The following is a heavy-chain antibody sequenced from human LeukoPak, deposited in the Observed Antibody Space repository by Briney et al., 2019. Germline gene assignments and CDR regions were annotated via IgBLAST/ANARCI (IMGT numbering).Heavy chain of an antibody. Sequence: GGSLRLSCAASGFTFSSYWMSWVRQAPGKGLEWVANIKQGGSEKYYVDSVKGRFTISRDNAKNSLYLQMNSLRAEDTAVYYCARVPAATFRTYYYYYYMDVWGKGTTVTVSS. CDR2: IKQGGSEK. D-gene: IGHD2-2*01. CDR3: ARVPAATFRTYYYYYYMDV. CDR1: GFTFSSYW. V-gene: IGHV3-7*01. J-gene: IGHJ6*03.